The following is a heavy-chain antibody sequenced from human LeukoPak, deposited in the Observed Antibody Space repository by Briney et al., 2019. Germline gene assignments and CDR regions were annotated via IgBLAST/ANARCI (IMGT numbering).Heavy chain of an antibody. V-gene: IGHV3-30-3*01. Sequence: GKSLRLSCVTSGFTFSTYPMHWVRQVPGRGLEWVALTSYDGSNKFYADSVKGRFTISRDNSKNTLYLQMNSLRTDDTAMYYCASLIAMSGTFELGFDYWGQGTLVTVSS. CDR3: ASLIAMSGTFELGFDY. J-gene: IGHJ4*02. D-gene: IGHD3-3*02. CDR2: TSYDGSNK. CDR1: GFTFSTYP.